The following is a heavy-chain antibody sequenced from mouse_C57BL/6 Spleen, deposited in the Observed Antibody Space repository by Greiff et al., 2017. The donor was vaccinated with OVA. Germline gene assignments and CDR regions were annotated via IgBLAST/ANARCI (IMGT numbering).Heavy chain of an antibody. CDR3: ARDRGYDYVAMDY. V-gene: IGHV5-4*01. CDR1: GFTFSSYA. Sequence: EVKLVESGGGLVKPGGSLKLSCAASGFTFSSYAMSWVRQTPEKRLEWVATISDGGSYTYYPDNVKGRFTISRDNAKNNLYLQMSHLKSEDTAMYYCARDRGYDYVAMDYWGKGTSVTVAS. CDR2: ISDGGSYT. D-gene: IGHD2-4*01. J-gene: IGHJ4*01.